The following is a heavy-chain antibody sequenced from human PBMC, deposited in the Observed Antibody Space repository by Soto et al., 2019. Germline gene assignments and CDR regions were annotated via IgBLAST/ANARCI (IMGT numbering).Heavy chain of an antibody. CDR1: GIRSTTGG. CDR2: IWYDGSKK. D-gene: IGHD6-19*01. Sequence: GALIFSFAGSGIRSTTGGVLWVRGGQRKIVGAVVVIWYDGSKKYYAASVKGRFTISRDNSKNTLYLRMNSLRVEDTAVYYCARDQGEEVAGPAGDYYGMVVGGRGTTVTVSS. V-gene: IGHV3-33*01. CDR3: ARDQGEEVAGPAGDYYGMVV. J-gene: IGHJ6*02.